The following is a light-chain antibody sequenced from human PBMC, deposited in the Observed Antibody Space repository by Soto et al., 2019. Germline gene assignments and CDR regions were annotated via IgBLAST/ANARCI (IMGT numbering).Light chain of an antibody. CDR3: GSDASNIYV. CDR1: SSDVGGYNY. J-gene: IGLJ1*01. CDR2: EVS. V-gene: IGLV2-14*01. Sequence: QSALTQPASGSGSPGQSITISCTGTSSDVGGYNYVSWYQQHPGKAPKLMIYEVSNRPSGVSNRFSGSKSGNTASLTISGLQAEDEADYYCGSDASNIYVFGTGTKLTVL.